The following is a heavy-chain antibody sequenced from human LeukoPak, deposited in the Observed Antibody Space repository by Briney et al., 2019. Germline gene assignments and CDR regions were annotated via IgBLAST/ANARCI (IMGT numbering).Heavy chain of an antibody. Sequence: GESLKISCKGSGYSFTNYWIGWVRQMPGKGLEWMGIIYPGDSDTRYSPSFQGQVTISADKSISTAYLQWSSLKASDTAMCYCARPTFCGGDCFAFDIWGQGTMVTVSS. J-gene: IGHJ3*02. V-gene: IGHV5-51*01. CDR3: ARPTFCGGDCFAFDI. CDR2: IYPGDSDT. D-gene: IGHD2-21*02. CDR1: GYSFTNYW.